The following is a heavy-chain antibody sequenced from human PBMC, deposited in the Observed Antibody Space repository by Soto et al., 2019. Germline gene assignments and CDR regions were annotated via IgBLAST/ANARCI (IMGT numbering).Heavy chain of an antibody. D-gene: IGHD7-27*01. CDR2: ISYDGSNK. Sequence: PGGSLRLSCAASGFTFSSYAMHWVRQAPGKGLEWVAVISYDGSNKYYADSVKGRFTISRDNSKNTLYLQMNSLRAEDTAVYYCASPDNWGFVASIDYWGQGTLVTVSS. V-gene: IGHV3-30-3*01. CDR3: ASPDNWGFVASIDY. J-gene: IGHJ4*02. CDR1: GFTFSSYA.